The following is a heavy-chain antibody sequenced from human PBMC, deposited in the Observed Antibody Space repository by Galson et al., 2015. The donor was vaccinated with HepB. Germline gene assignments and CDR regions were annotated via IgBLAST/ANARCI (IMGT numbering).Heavy chain of an antibody. CDR3: AKDAAVIKKVGWGALDY. J-gene: IGHJ4*02. Sequence: SLRLSCAASGFTFSSYAMSWVRQAPGKGLEWVSANSGSGGSTYYADSVKGRFTISRDNSKNTLYLQMNSLRAEDTAVYYCAKDAAVIKKVGWGALDYWGQGTLVTVSS. CDR2: NSGSGGST. CDR1: GFTFSSYA. V-gene: IGHV3-23*01. D-gene: IGHD3-22*01.